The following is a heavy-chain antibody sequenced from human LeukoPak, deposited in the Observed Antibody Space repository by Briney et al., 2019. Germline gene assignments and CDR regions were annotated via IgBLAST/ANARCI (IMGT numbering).Heavy chain of an antibody. D-gene: IGHD3-3*01. J-gene: IGHJ4*02. CDR2: IYYSGST. V-gene: IGHV4-31*03. Sequence: SETLSLTSTVSGGSISSGGYYWSWIRQHPGKGLEWIGYIYYSGSTYYNPSLKSRVTISVDTSKNQFSLKLSSVTAADTAVYYCARDNLEWLDYWGQGTLVTVSS. CDR1: GGSISSGGYY. CDR3: ARDNLEWLDY.